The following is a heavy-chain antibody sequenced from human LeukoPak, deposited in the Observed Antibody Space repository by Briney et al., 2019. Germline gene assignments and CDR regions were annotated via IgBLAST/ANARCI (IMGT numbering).Heavy chain of an antibody. CDR3: ARDRQATTAYDAFDI. J-gene: IGHJ3*02. D-gene: IGHD4-17*01. Sequence: SETLSLTCTVSGDSISSYYWSWIRQPPGKGLEWIGYIYYSGSTKYNPSLKSRVTISVDTSKNQFSLKLSSVTAADTAVYYCARDRQATTAYDAFDIWGRGTKVTVSS. CDR2: IYYSGST. CDR1: GDSISSYY. V-gene: IGHV4-59*01.